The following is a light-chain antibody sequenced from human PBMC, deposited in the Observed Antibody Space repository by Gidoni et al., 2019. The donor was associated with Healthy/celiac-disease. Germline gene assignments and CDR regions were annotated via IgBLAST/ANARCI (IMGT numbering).Light chain of an antibody. V-gene: IGKV3-20*01. J-gene: IGKJ1*01. Sequence: EIVLTQSPGTLSLSPGERATLSCRASQSVSSSYLAWYQQKPGQAPRLLLYGASSRATGIQDRFSGSGSGTDFTLTISRLEPEDFAVYYCQQYGSSREWXXXQGTKVEI. CDR2: GAS. CDR1: QSVSSSY. CDR3: QQYGSSREWX.